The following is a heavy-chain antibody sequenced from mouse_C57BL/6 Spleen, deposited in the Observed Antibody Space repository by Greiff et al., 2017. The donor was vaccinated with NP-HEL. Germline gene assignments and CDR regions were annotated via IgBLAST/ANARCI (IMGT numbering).Heavy chain of an antibody. J-gene: IGHJ3*01. CDR2: IYPGSGNT. V-gene: IGHV1-76*01. D-gene: IGHD3-2*02. CDR1: GYTFTDYY. CDR3: ARETAQAWFAY. Sequence: QVQLKESGAELVRPGASVKLSCKASGYTFTDYYINWVKQRPGQGLEWIARIYPGSGNTYYNEKFKGKATLTAEKSSSTAYMQLSSLTSEDSAVYFCARETAQAWFAYWGQGTLGTVSA.